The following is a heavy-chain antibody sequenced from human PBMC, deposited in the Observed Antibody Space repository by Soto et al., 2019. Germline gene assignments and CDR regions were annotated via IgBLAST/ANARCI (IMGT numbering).Heavy chain of an antibody. CDR2: IYYSGST. CDR3: ARRILGNWSGYYAGYYYYGMDV. D-gene: IGHD3-3*01. CDR1: GGSISSSSYY. J-gene: IGHJ6*02. V-gene: IGHV4-39*01. Sequence: SETLSLTCTVSGGSISSSSYYWGWIRQPPGKGLEWIGSIYYSGSTYYNPSLKSRVTISVDTSKNQFSLKLSSVTAADTAVYYCARRILGNWSGYYAGYYYYGMDVWGQGTTVT.